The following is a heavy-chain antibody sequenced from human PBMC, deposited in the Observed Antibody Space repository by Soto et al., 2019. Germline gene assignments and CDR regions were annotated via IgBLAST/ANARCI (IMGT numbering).Heavy chain of an antibody. CDR3: ARETCSGGSCYPPDY. D-gene: IGHD2-15*01. V-gene: IGHV4-30-4*02. CDR2: IYYSGST. Sequence: SETLSLTCTVSGGSISSGDYYWSWIRQPPGKGLEWIGYIYYSGSTYYNPSLKSRVTISVDTSKNQFSLKLSSVTAADTAVYYCARETCSGGSCYPPDYWGQGTLVTVSS. CDR1: GGSISSGDYY. J-gene: IGHJ4*02.